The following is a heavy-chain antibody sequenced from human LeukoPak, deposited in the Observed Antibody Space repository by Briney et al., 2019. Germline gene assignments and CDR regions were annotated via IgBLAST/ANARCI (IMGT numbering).Heavy chain of an antibody. CDR2: ISSSSSYI. CDR1: GFTFSSYS. J-gene: IGHJ5*02. Sequence: GGSLRLSCAASGFTFSSYSMNWVRQAPGKGLEWVSSISSSSSYIYYADAVKGRFTISRDNAKNSLYLQMNSLRAEDTAVYYCARVGNSNGFTWFDPWGQGTLVTVSS. D-gene: IGHD5-18*01. CDR3: ARVGNSNGFTWFDP. V-gene: IGHV3-21*01.